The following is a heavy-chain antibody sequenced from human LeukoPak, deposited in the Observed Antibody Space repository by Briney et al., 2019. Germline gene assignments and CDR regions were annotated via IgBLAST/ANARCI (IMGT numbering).Heavy chain of an antibody. V-gene: IGHV1-2*04. CDR3: ARRGGYCTNGVCYGGGGDYYGMDV. Sequence: ASVKVSCKASGYTFTGYYRHWVRQAPRQGLEWMGWINPNSGGTNYAQKFQGWVTMTRDTSVSTAYMELSRLRSDDTAVYYCARRGGYCTNGVCYGGGGDYYGMDVWGQGTTVTVSS. D-gene: IGHD2-8*01. CDR2: INPNSGGT. J-gene: IGHJ6*02. CDR1: GYTFTGYY.